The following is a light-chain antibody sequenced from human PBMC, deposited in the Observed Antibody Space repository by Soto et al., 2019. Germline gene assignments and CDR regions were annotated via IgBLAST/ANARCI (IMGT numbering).Light chain of an antibody. CDR2: DVS. V-gene: IGLV2-14*01. Sequence: QSVLTQPASGSGSPGQSITISCTGTSSDVGGYNYVSWYQQHPGKAPKLMIYDVSNRPSGVSNRFSGSKSGNTASLTISGLQAEDEADYYCSSYTSSSTIGVFGTGTKVTVL. CDR3: SSYTSSSTIGV. J-gene: IGLJ1*01. CDR1: SSDVGGYNY.